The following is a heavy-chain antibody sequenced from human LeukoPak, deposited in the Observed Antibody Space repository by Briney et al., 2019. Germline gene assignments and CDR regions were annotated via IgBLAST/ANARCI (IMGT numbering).Heavy chain of an antibody. CDR3: ARCMVRSLIDAFHI. D-gene: IGHD3-10*01. Sequence: SETLSLTCTVFGGSISSYYWSWIRQPPGKGLEWIGYIYYSGSTNYNPSLKSRVTISVDTSKNQFSLKLSSVTAADTAVYFCARCMVRSLIDAFHIWGQGTMVTVSS. J-gene: IGHJ3*02. CDR1: GGSISSYY. CDR2: IYYSGST. V-gene: IGHV4-59*12.